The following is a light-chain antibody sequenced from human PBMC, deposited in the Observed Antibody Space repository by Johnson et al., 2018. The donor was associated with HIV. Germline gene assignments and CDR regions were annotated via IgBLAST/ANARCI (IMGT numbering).Light chain of an antibody. CDR2: DNN. CDR1: SSNIGNNY. J-gene: IGLJ1*01. CDR3: GTWDTSLNVYV. Sequence: QAVLTQPPSVSAAPGQKVTISCSGSSSNIGNNYVYWYQQVPGTAPKLLIYDNNRRPSGIPDRFSGSKSGSSATLDITGLQTGDEADYFCGTWDTSLNVYVFGHGTKGTVL. V-gene: IGLV1-51*01.